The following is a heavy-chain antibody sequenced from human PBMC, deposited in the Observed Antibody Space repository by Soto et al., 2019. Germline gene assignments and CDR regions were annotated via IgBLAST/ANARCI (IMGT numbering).Heavy chain of an antibody. CDR1: GFTFDDYA. D-gene: IGHD1-20*01. V-gene: IGHV3-9*01. Sequence: GGSLRLSCAASGFTFDDYAMHWVRQAPGKGLEWVSGISWNSGSIGYADSVKGRFTISRDNAKNSLYLQMNSLRAEDTALYYCAKDITYGKPLRENAFDIWGQGTMVTVSS. CDR2: ISWNSGSI. J-gene: IGHJ3*02. CDR3: AKDITYGKPLRENAFDI.